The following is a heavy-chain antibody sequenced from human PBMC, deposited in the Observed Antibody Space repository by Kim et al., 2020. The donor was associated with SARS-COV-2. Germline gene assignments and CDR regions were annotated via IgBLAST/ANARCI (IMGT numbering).Heavy chain of an antibody. J-gene: IGHJ4*02. V-gene: IGHV1-8*01. CDR3: ARGGYCSGGSCQDD. Sequence: AQKFRGRVTMTRNTSISTAYMELSSLRSEDTAVYYCARGGYCSGGSCQDDWGQGTLVTVSS. D-gene: IGHD2-15*01.